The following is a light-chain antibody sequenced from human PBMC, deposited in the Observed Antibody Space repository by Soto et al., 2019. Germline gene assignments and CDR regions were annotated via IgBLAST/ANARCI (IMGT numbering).Light chain of an antibody. V-gene: IGKV3-15*01. CDR1: QSVNSN. CDR3: QQYNNWPPG. CDR2: GAS. Sequence: EIVMTQSPATLSVSPGERATLSCRASQSVNSNLAWYQQKPGQTPRLLIYGASTRATGVPARFSGSGSGTEFTLTISSLQSEDFAVYSCQQYNNWPPGFGPGTKVDIK. J-gene: IGKJ3*01.